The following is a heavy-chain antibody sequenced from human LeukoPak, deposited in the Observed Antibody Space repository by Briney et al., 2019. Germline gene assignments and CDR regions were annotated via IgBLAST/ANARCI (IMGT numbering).Heavy chain of an antibody. V-gene: IGHV3-30-3*01. CDR2: ISYDGSNK. D-gene: IGHD3-16*01. CDR3: ARGLAALFGVGENFDY. Sequence: PGRSLRLSCAASGFTFSSYAMHWVRQAPGKGLEWVAVISYDGSNKYYADSVKGRFTISRDNSKNTLYLQMNSLRAEGTAVYYCARGLAALFGVGENFDYWGQGTLVTVSS. CDR1: GFTFSSYA. J-gene: IGHJ4*02.